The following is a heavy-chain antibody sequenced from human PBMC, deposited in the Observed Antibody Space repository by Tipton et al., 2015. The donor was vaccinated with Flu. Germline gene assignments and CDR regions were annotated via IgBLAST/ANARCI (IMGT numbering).Heavy chain of an antibody. Sequence: GSLRLSCAASGFTITANYMSWVRQAPGKGLEWVSVIYAGGRTNYAEAVRGRFTIYRDISTNTLYLQMNSLRLEDTAMYYCVRSGYSYGYVDYWGLGTLVTVSS. V-gene: IGHV3-66*02. CDR2: IYAGGRT. J-gene: IGHJ4*02. CDR3: VRSGYSYGYVDY. CDR1: GFTITANY. D-gene: IGHD5-18*01.